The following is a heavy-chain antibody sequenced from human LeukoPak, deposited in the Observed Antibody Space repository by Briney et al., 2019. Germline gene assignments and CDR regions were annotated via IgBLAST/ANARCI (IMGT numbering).Heavy chain of an antibody. Sequence: SVKVSCKASGGTFSSYAISWVRQAPGQGLEWMGGIIPIFGTANYAQKFQGRVTITADESTSKAYMELSSLRSEDTAVYYCARADTGYCSSTSCYGAYYFDCWGQGTLVTVSS. J-gene: IGHJ4*02. CDR3: ARADTGYCSSTSCYGAYYFDC. CDR2: IIPIFGTA. CDR1: GGTFSSYA. V-gene: IGHV1-69*01. D-gene: IGHD2-2*01.